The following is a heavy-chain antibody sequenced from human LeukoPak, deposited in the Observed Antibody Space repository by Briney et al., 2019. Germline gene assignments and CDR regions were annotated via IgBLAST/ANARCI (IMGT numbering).Heavy chain of an antibody. Sequence: SQTLSLTCTVSGGSISSGDYYWSWIRQPPGKGLEWIGYIYYSGSTYYNPSLKSRVTISVDTSKNQFSLKLSSVTAADTAVYYCAREDRSEYNWFDPWGQGTLVTVSS. CDR3: AREDRSEYNWFDP. D-gene: IGHD3-10*01. V-gene: IGHV4-30-4*08. J-gene: IGHJ5*02. CDR1: GGSISSGDYY. CDR2: IYYSGST.